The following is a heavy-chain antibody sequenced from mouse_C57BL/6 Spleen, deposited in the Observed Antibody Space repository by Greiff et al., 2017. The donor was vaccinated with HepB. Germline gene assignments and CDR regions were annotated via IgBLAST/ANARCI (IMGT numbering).Heavy chain of an antibody. J-gene: IGHJ2*01. V-gene: IGHV1-55*01. CDR1: GYTFTSYW. CDR2: IYPGSGST. CDR3: ARRKYGGYFDY. D-gene: IGHD1-1*02. Sequence: QVHVKQSGAELVKPGASVKMSCKASGYTFTSYWITWVKQRPGQGLEWIGDIYPGSGSTNYNEKFKSKATLTVDTSSSTAYMQLSSLTSEDSAVYYCARRKYGGYFDYWGQGTTLTVSS.